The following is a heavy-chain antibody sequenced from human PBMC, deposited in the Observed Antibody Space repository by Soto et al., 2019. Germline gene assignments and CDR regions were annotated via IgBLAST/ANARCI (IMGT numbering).Heavy chain of an antibody. V-gene: IGHV2-5*02. CDR1: GFSLTTSGVG. CDR2: IYWDDDK. D-gene: IGHD3-3*01. CDR3: AHRVLRTVFGLVTTTAIYFDF. Sequence: ESGPTQVKPRQTLTLTCTFSGFSLTTSGVGVGWIRQSPGKAPEWLALIYWDDDKRYSPSLKSRLTITKDTSKNQVVLTMADLEPADTATYYCAHRVLRTVFGLVTTTAIYFDFWGQGTPVAVSS. J-gene: IGHJ4*02.